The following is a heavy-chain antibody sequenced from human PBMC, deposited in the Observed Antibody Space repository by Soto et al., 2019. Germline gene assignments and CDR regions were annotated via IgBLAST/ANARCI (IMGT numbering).Heavy chain of an antibody. CDR2: ITWDGDST. J-gene: IGHJ4*02. CDR1: GFTFDDHT. V-gene: IGHV3-43*01. Sequence: EVQLVESGGGLVQPGGSLRLSCAASGFTFDDHTMHWVRQVPGKGLEWVSLITWDGDSTYYTDAVKGRFTISRDNTERSLFLQMNSLRIEDTALYYCAKEKNRIFDYWGQGTLVTVSS. CDR3: AKEKNRIFDY.